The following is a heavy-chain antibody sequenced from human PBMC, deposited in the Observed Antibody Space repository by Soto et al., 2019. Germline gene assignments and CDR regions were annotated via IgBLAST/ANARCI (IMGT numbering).Heavy chain of an antibody. D-gene: IGHD3-10*01. CDR2: IYHSGST. Sequence: SETLSLTCAVSGGSISSGGYSWSWIRQPPGKGLEWIGYIYHSGSTYYNPSLKSRVTISVDRSKNQFSLKLSSVTAADTAVYYCARGRPRRGVWFDPWGQGTLVTVSS. CDR3: ARGRPRRGVWFDP. V-gene: IGHV4-30-2*01. CDR1: GGSISSGGYS. J-gene: IGHJ5*02.